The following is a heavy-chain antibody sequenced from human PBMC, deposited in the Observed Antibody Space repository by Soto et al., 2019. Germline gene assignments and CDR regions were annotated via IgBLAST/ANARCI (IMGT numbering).Heavy chain of an antibody. CDR1: GFTLQNYA. Sequence: GGSLRLSCTASGFTLQNYAMAWVRQAPGKGLEWVSTLIGGHYGTAYSYSVKGRFTISSDKSKNTLYFQLSSLRIEDTAVYYCTRDGRALGRLLLFDSGGRDVW. J-gene: IGHJ6*01. CDR3: TRDGRALGRLLLFDSGGRDV. V-gene: IGHV3-23*01. D-gene: IGHD2-21*02. CDR2: LIGGHYGT.